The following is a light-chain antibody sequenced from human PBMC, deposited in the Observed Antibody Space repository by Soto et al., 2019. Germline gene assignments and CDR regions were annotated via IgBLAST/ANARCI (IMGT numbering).Light chain of an antibody. CDR1: QTVSSY. J-gene: IGKJ5*01. CDR2: GAS. V-gene: IGKV3-20*01. CDR3: QQYGTSPIT. Sequence: ENVLTQSPGTLSLSPGERATLSCRASQTVSSYLTWYQQRPGQAPILLIYGASKRATGIPDRFSGSGSGTDFNLTISRLEPEAFALYYCQQYGTSPITFGQGTRLEIK.